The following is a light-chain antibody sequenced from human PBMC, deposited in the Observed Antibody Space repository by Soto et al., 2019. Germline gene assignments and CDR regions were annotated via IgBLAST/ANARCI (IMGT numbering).Light chain of an antibody. CDR1: SSDVGGYNY. J-gene: IGLJ1*01. V-gene: IGLV2-8*01. CDR2: EVN. CDR3: SSYGGRNNDV. Sequence: QSVLTQPPSASGSPEQSVAISCTGTSSDVGGYNYVSWYQLHPGKAPKLMIYEVNMRPSGVPDRFSGAKSGNTACLTVSGLWAEDEADYNFSSYGGRNNDVFGPGTKVTVL.